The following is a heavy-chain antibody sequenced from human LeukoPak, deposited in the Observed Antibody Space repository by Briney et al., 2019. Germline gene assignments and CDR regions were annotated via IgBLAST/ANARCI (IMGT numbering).Heavy chain of an antibody. D-gene: IGHD1-14*01. V-gene: IGHV4-34*01. CDR3: VRVGPGDQEYYFDY. CDR1: GGSFSGYY. Sequence: SETLSLTCAVYGGSFSGYYWSWIRQPPGKGLEWIGEINHSGSTNYNPSLKSRVTISVDTSKNQFSLKLSSVTAADTAVYYCVRVGPGDQEYYFDYWGQGTLVTVSS. CDR2: INHSGST. J-gene: IGHJ4*02.